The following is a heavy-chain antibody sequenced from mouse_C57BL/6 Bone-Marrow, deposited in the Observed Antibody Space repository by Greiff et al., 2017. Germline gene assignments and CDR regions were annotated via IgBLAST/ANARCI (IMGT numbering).Heavy chain of an antibody. J-gene: IGHJ2*01. D-gene: IGHD3-1*01. V-gene: IGHV1-50*01. CDR1: GYTFTSYW. CDR2: IDPSDSYT. Sequence: QVQLQQPGAELVKPGASVKLSCKASGYTFTSYWMQWVKQRPGQGLEWIGEIDPSDSYTNYNQKFKGKATLTVDTSSSTAYMQLSSLTSEDSAVYYCASEEQLWNYFDYWGQGTTLTVSS. CDR3: ASEEQLWNYFDY.